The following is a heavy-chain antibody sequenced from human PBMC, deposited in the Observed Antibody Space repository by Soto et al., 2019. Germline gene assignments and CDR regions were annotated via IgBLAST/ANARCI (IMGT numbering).Heavy chain of an antibody. CDR1: GYTFTSYG. Sequence: ASVKVSCKASGYTFTSYGISWVRQAPGQGLEWMGWISAYNGNTNYAQKLQGRVTMTTDTSTSTAYMELRSLRSDDTAVYYCARVVAGYCSGLYGMDVWGQGTTVTVSS. J-gene: IGHJ6*02. V-gene: IGHV1-18*01. CDR3: ARVVAGYCSGLYGMDV. D-gene: IGHD2-15*01. CDR2: ISAYNGNT.